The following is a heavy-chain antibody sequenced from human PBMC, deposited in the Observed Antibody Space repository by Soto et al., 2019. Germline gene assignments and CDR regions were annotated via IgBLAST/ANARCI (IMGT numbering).Heavy chain of an antibody. CDR2: ISGSDEIT. V-gene: IGHV3-23*01. D-gene: IGHD6-6*01. Sequence: EAQLLESGGGLVQPGESLRLSCAASGFTFSSYAMSWVRQAQGKGLEWVSVISGSDEITYYADSVKGRFTISRDNSKNTLSRQMNSLRAADTAVYYWAKRSRSATFDYWGQGTLLNVSS. J-gene: IGHJ4*02. CDR3: AKRSRSATFDY. CDR1: GFTFSSYA.